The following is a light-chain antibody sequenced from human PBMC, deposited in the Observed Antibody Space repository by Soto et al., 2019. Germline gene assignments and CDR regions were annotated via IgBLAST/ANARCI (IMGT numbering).Light chain of an antibody. J-gene: IGKJ2*01. CDR2: GAS. Sequence: EIVLTQSPGTLSLSPGERAALSCRARQSISSSFLAWYQHKPGQAPRLLIHGASSRATGIPDRFSGSGSGTDFTLTISRLDPEDFAVYYCQLYGSSLVTFGQGTKVDIK. CDR1: QSISSSF. V-gene: IGKV3-20*01. CDR3: QLYGSSLVT.